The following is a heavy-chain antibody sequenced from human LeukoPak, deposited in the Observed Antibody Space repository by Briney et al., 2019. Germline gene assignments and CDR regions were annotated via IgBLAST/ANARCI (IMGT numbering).Heavy chain of an antibody. CDR1: GFTFSSYA. D-gene: IGHD3-22*01. V-gene: IGHV3-30-3*01. CDR3: AKESHYYDSSGYYQSITLIDY. J-gene: IGHJ4*02. Sequence: GGSLRLSCAASGFTFSSYAMHWVRQAPGKGLEWVAVISYDGSNKYYADSVKGRFTISRDNSKNTLYLQMNSLRAEDTAVYYCAKESHYYDSSGYYQSITLIDYWGQGTLVTVSS. CDR2: ISYDGSNK.